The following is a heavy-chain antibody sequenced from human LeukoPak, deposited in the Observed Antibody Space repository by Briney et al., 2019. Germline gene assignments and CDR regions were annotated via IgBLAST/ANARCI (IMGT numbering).Heavy chain of an antibody. CDR2: ISGSGGST. Sequence: GGSLRLSCAASGFTFSSYAMSWVRQAPGKGLQWVSAISGSGGSTYYADSVKGRFTISRDNSKNTLYLQMNSLRAEDTAVYYCAKDIVATFPYYYYGMDVWGQGTTVTVPS. V-gene: IGHV3-23*01. D-gene: IGHD5-12*01. CDR3: AKDIVATFPYYYYGMDV. CDR1: GFTFSSYA. J-gene: IGHJ6*02.